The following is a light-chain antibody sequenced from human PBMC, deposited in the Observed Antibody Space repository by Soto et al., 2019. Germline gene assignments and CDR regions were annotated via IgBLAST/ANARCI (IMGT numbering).Light chain of an antibody. CDR3: QQYYHWGLS. Sequence: VMTQSPGNLSVSPGERVTLFCRASQNVVNNIAWHQVKPAQPPRLLIYASSTRATGIPATFSGSGSETLFSLTISSLQSEDSAVYYCQQYYHWGLSFGGGTKVEI. J-gene: IGKJ4*01. CDR1: QNVVNN. CDR2: ASS. V-gene: IGKV3D-15*01.